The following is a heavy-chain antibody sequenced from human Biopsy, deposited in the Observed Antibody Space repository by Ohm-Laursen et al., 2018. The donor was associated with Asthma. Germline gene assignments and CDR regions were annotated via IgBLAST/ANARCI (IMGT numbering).Heavy chain of an antibody. CDR3: ASDFPKDYVRYNFQF. J-gene: IGHJ6*02. V-gene: IGHV1-24*01. Sequence: ASVKVSCKISGYSLTDLSMHWVRQAPGQGLEWMGGHDHEEGGTVNARRFQGRVTMTEDTSTDTAYMELSSLSSDDTAVYYCASDFPKDYVRYNFQFWGQGTAVTASS. CDR1: GYSLTDLS. D-gene: IGHD2/OR15-2a*01. CDR2: HDHEEGGT.